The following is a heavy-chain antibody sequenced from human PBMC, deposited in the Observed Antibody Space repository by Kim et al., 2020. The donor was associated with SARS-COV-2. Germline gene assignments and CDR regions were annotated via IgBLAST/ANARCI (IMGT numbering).Heavy chain of an antibody. Sequence: YTTEYAASVKGRFTISRDDSKNSLSLQMTSLSAEDTAVYYCARSREATVDYWGQGTLVTVSS. J-gene: IGHJ4*02. V-gene: IGHV3-72*01. CDR3: ARSREATVDY. CDR2: YTT. D-gene: IGHD1-26*01.